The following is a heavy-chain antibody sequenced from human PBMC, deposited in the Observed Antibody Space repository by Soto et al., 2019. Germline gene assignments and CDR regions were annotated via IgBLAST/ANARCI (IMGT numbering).Heavy chain of an antibody. D-gene: IGHD1-20*01. Sequence: QVQLVQSGAEVKKPGASVKVSCKASGYAFTSYYMHWVRQAPGQGLEWMGIINPSGGSTNFARKCQCRVTRTSDSSTSTLSADLSSLRSVDTAVYYCARGIRAPAGDWLDPWGHGTPVTVSS. V-gene: IGHV1-46*01. CDR3: ARGIRAPAGDWLDP. J-gene: IGHJ5*02. CDR1: GYAFTSYY. CDR2: INPSGGST.